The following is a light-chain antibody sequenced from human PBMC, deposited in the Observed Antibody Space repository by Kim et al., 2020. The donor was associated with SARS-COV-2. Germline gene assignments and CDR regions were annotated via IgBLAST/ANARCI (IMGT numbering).Light chain of an antibody. J-gene: IGLJ2*01. CDR2: NDN. CDR1: NIGSRS. V-gene: IGLV3-21*04. CDR3: QVWDRSSDHVV. Sequence: ARGKTARITCGGNNIGSRSVYWNQQKPGQAPVLLIYNDNDRPSGIPERFSGSNSGNTATLTISGVEAGDEADYYCQVWDRSSDHVVFGGGTQLTVL.